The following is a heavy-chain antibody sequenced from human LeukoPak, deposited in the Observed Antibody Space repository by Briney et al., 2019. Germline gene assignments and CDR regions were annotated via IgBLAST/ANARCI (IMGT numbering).Heavy chain of an antibody. V-gene: IGHV1-2*02. D-gene: IGHD2-2*02. CDR2: INPNSGGT. CDR1: GYTFTGYY. J-gene: IGHJ4*02. Sequence: ASVKVSCKASGYTFTGYYMHWVRQAPGQGLEWMGWINPNSGGTNYAQKFQGRVTITRDTSISTAYMELSRLRSDDTAVYYCASDQSQESSIVVVPAAIYYWGQGTLVTVSS. CDR3: ASDQSQESSIVVVPAAIYY.